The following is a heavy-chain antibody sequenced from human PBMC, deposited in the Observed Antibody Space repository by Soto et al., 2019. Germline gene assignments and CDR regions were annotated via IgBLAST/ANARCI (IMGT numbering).Heavy chain of an antibody. Sequence: ASVKVSCKASGYTFTSYYMHWVRQTPGQGLEWMGIINPSGGSTSYAQKFQGRVTMTRDTSTSTVYMELSSLRSEDTAVYYCARGRIAVAGRTYYYYYGMDVWGQGTTVTRLL. CDR2: INPSGGST. J-gene: IGHJ6*02. V-gene: IGHV1-46*01. D-gene: IGHD6-19*01. CDR1: GYTFTSYY. CDR3: ARGRIAVAGRTYYYYYGMDV.